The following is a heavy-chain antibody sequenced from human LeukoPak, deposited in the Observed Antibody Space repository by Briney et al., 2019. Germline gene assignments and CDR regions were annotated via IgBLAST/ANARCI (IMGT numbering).Heavy chain of an antibody. CDR1: GAFISSYY. J-gene: IGHJ4*01. Sequence: SETLSLTCNVSGAFISSYYLSWIRQPAGKGLEWIGRIYTSGSTYYNPSLKSRVTMSVDTSKNQFSLQLSSVTAADTAAYYCAREQGSQQYGNSWSFDYWGYGTLVTVSS. CDR2: IYTSGST. V-gene: IGHV4-4*07. D-gene: IGHD6-13*01. CDR3: AREQGSQQYGNSWSFDY.